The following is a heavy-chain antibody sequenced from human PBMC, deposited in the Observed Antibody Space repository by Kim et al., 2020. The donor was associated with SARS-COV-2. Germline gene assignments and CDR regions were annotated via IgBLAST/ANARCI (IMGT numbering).Heavy chain of an antibody. CDR3: AGDKGQQRDEVTGRWCFD. D-gene: IGHD6-13*01. Sequence: GGSLRLSCAASGFTFSSYDMHWVRQATGKGLEWVSAIGTAGDTYYPASVKDRFTISRENAKNSLYLQMNSLRAADTAVYYCAGDKGQQRDEVTGRWCFD. V-gene: IGHV3-13*01. J-gene: IGHJ4*01. CDR2: IGTAGDT. CDR1: GFTFSSYD.